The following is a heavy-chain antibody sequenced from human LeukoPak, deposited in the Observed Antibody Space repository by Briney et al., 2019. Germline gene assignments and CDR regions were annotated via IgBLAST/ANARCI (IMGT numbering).Heavy chain of an antibody. CDR3: ARGADSSGYYSIFYFDY. D-gene: IGHD3-22*01. J-gene: IGHJ4*02. CDR2: IYYSGST. CDR1: GGSISSGDYY. V-gene: IGHV4-30-4*01. Sequence: SETLSLTCTVSGGSISSGDYYWSWIRQPPGKGLEWIGYIYYSGSTYYNPSLKSRLTISIDTSKSQFSLKLSSVTAADTAVYYCARGADSSGYYSIFYFDYWGQGTLVTVSS.